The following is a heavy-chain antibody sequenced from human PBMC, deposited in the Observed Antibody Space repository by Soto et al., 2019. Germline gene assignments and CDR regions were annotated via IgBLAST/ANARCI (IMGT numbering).Heavy chain of an antibody. D-gene: IGHD3-22*01. Sequence: ASVKVSCKASGCTFSSYAISWVRQAPGQRLEWMGGINPGNGKAKYSQKFQGRVTITRDKSASTAYMELSSLRSEDTAVYYCAGAYFLNDSSGPDYWGQGTLVTVSS. J-gene: IGHJ4*02. CDR2: INPGNGKA. CDR1: GCTFSSYA. V-gene: IGHV1-3*01. CDR3: AGAYFLNDSSGPDY.